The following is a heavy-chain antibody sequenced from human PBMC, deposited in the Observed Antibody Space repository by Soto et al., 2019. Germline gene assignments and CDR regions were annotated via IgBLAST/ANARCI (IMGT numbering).Heavy chain of an antibody. V-gene: IGHV1-3*05. Sequence: QVQLVQSGAEEKKPGASVKVSCKASGYTFTSYAMHWVRQASGQRLEWMGWINAGNGNTKYSQKFQGRVTITRDTSASTAYMELSSLRCEDTAVYYCARSIVVVTALDYWGQGTLVTVSS. J-gene: IGHJ4*02. CDR3: ARSIVVVTALDY. D-gene: IGHD2-21*02. CDR1: GYTFTSYA. CDR2: INAGNGNT.